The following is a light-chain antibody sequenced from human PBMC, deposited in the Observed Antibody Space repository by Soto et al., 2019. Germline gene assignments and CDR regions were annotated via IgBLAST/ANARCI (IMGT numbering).Light chain of an antibody. V-gene: IGLV2-11*01. Sequence: QSALTQPRSVSGSPGQSVTLSCTGTSSDVGGYNYVSWYQQHPGKAPKLMIYDVSKRPSGVPDRFSGSKSGNTASLTISGLQAEDEADYYCCSYADSYVFGTGTKVTV. J-gene: IGLJ1*01. CDR1: SSDVGGYNY. CDR3: CSYADSYV. CDR2: DVS.